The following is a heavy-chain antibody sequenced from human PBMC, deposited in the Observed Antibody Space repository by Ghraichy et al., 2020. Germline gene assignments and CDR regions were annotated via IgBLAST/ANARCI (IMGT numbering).Heavy chain of an antibody. CDR1: GFTFSSYW. Sequence: GESLNISCAASGFTFSSYWMSWVRQAPGKGLEWVANIKQDGSEKYYVDSVKGRFTISRDNAKNSLYLQMNSLRAEDTAVYYCARDDCSSTSCYYYYGMDVWGQGTTVTVSS. V-gene: IGHV3-7*01. D-gene: IGHD2-2*01. J-gene: IGHJ6*02. CDR2: IKQDGSEK. CDR3: ARDDCSSTSCYYYYGMDV.